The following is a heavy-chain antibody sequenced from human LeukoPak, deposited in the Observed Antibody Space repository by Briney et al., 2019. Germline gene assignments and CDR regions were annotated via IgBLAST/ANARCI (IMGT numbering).Heavy chain of an antibody. Sequence: GASVKVSCKASGYTFAGYYMHWVRQAPGQGLEWMGWINPNSGGTNYAQKFQGRVTMTRDTSISTAYMELSRLRSDDTAVYYCARHSVRVPVAGTSYFDYWGQGTLVTVSS. J-gene: IGHJ4*02. CDR2: INPNSGGT. CDR1: GYTFAGYY. D-gene: IGHD6-19*01. V-gene: IGHV1-2*02. CDR3: ARHSVRVPVAGTSYFDY.